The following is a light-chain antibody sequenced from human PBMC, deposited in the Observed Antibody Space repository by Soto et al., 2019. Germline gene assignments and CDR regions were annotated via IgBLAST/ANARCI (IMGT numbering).Light chain of an antibody. CDR1: SSNIGSNT. Sequence: QSVLTQPPSASGTPGQRVTISCSGSSSNIGSNTVNWYQQLPGTAPKLLIYSNNQRPSGVPDRFSGSKSGNTASLTISGLQAEDEADYYCSSYTTSNTWLFGGGTQLTVL. CDR2: SNN. CDR3: SSYTTSNTWL. V-gene: IGLV1-44*01. J-gene: IGLJ3*02.